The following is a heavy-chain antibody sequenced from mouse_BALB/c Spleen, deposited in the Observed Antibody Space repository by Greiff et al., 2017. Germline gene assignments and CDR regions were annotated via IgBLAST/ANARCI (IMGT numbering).Heavy chain of an antibody. CDR1: GFNIKDTY. CDR3: AQRYFDV. Sequence: VQLQQSGAELVKPGASVMLSCTASGFNIKDTYMHWVKQRPEQGLEWIGRIDPANGNTKYDPKFQGKATITADTSSNTAYLQLSSLTSEDTAVYYCAQRYFDVWGAGTTVTVSS. CDR2: IDPANGNT. V-gene: IGHV14-3*02. J-gene: IGHJ1*01.